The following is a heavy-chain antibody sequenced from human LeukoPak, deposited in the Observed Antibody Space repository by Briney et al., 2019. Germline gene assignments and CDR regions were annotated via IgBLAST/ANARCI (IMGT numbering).Heavy chain of an antibody. CDR3: VTDLHGINWYVY. J-gene: IGHJ4*02. CDR2: VEHDGRTK. V-gene: IGHV3-30*02. Sequence: GGSLRLSCAASGFTFSSYWMSWVRQAPGKGLEWVAFVEHDGRTKYYADSVKGRFSVSRDNSRNTLFLQMNSLRRDDTSLYYCVTDLHGINWYVYWGQGALVTVSS. CDR1: GFTFSSYW. D-gene: IGHD1-20*01.